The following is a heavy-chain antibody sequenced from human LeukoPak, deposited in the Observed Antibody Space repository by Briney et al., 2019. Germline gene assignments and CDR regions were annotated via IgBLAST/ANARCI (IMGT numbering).Heavy chain of an antibody. J-gene: IGHJ4*02. Sequence: GESLKISCKGSGYSFSNYWIGWVRQMPGKGLEWMGIIYPGDSDTRYSPSFQGQVTISADKSISTAFLQWSSLKASDTAMYYCARLQYYYGSGSSDRTLDYWGQGTLVTVSS. CDR3: ARLQYYYGSGSSDRTLDY. CDR2: IYPGDSDT. D-gene: IGHD3-10*01. CDR1: GYSFSNYW. V-gene: IGHV5-51*01.